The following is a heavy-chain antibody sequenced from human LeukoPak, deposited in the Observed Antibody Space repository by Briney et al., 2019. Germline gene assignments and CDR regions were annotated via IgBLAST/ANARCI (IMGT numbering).Heavy chain of an antibody. J-gene: IGHJ4*02. D-gene: IGHD2/OR15-2a*01. CDR1: GHSSTRGYY. CDR3: ERVLPVPYLLDS. CDR2: FFQSEKS. V-gene: IGHV4-38-2*01. Sequence: PSETLSLTCAISGHSSTRGYYWAWFRQSPGKGLEWIATFFQSEKSFYNASLKSRVIMSLDTSKSQFSLNLTSVTAADTAVYYCERVLPVPYLLDSWGQGTHVTVSS.